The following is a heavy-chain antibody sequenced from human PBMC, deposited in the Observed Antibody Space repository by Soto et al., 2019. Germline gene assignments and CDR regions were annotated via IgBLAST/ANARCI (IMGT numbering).Heavy chain of an antibody. CDR1: GGSVSSGSYY. J-gene: IGHJ5*02. Sequence: SETLSLTCTVPGGSVSSGSYYWSWIRQPPGKGLEWIGYIYYSGSTNYNPSLKSRVTISVDTSKNQFSLKLSSVTAADTAVYYCARGSGSSPVWFDPWGQGTLVTVSS. D-gene: IGHD1-26*01. V-gene: IGHV4-61*01. CDR2: IYYSGST. CDR3: ARGSGSSPVWFDP.